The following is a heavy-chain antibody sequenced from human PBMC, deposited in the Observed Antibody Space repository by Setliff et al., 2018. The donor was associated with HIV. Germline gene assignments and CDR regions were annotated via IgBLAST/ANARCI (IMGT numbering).Heavy chain of an antibody. D-gene: IGHD1-26*01. CDR1: GFTFSSYW. CDR2: IKQDGSEE. CDR3: ARTIYSGSHFDY. Sequence: HPGGSLRLSCAGSGFTFSSYWMSWVRQAPGKGLEWVANIKQDGSEEYYVDSVKGRFTISRDNAKNSVYLQMNSLRAEDTAVYYCARTIYSGSHFDYWGQGTLVTVSS. V-gene: IGHV3-7*01. J-gene: IGHJ4*02.